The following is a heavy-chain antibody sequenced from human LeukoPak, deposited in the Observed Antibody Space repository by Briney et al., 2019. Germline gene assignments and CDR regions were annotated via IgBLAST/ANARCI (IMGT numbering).Heavy chain of an antibody. Sequence: GSLRLSFAASGFPFSSYAMSWGRQAPGKGAGWVSAISGSGGSTYYADSVKGRFTISRDNSKNTLYLQMNSLRAEDTAVYYCAKVLWSSGYFQHWGQGTLVTVSS. CDR2: ISGSGGST. V-gene: IGHV3-23*01. J-gene: IGHJ1*01. CDR1: GFPFSSYA. CDR3: AKVLWSSGYFQH. D-gene: IGHD2-21*01.